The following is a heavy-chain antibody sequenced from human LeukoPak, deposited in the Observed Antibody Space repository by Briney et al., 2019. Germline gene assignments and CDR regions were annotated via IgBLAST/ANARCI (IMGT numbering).Heavy chain of an antibody. CDR3: ARAGQTFGGVEY. CDR1: GFTFINYA. J-gene: IGHJ4*02. CDR2: IRASDDAT. Sequence: TGGSLRLSCEASGFTFINYAMSWVRQAPGRGLEWVSTIRASDDATYYADSVKGRFTICRDNSKNTLYLQTDSLRAEDTAVYYCARAGQTFGGVEYWGQGALVTVSS. D-gene: IGHD3-16*01. V-gene: IGHV3-23*01.